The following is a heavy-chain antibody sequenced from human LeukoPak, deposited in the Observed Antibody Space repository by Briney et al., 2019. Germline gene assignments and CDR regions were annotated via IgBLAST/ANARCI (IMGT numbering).Heavy chain of an antibody. V-gene: IGHV3-48*03. CDR2: IIGSGTTI. CDR1: TFMSTRYE. D-gene: IGHD3-9*01. J-gene: IGHJ4*02. Sequence: GRSLRLACAAATFMSTRYEMVCIRQPPRGWLEWLSYIIGSGTTIYYADSVKGRFTISRDNAKHSLYLQMNSLRGEHTAVYYCASPDWLHGRGDHWGEGLLVRVSS. CDR3: ASPDWLHGRGDH.